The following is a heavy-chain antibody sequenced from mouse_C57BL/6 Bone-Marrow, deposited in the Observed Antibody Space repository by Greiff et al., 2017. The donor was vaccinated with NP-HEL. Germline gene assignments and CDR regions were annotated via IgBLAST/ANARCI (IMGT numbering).Heavy chain of an antibody. Sequence: VQLQQSGTVLARPGASVKMSCKTSGYTFTSYWMHWVKQRPGQGLEWIGSIYPGNSDTSYNQKFKGKAKLTAVTAASTAYMELSSLTNEDSAVYYCTRLGYYYGDAMDYWGQGTSVTVSS. J-gene: IGHJ4*01. CDR1: GYTFTSYW. CDR3: TRLGYYYGDAMDY. D-gene: IGHD1-1*01. V-gene: IGHV1-5*01. CDR2: IYPGNSDT.